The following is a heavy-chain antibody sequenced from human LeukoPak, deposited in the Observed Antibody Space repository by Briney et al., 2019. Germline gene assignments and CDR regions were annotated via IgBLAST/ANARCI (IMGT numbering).Heavy chain of an antibody. J-gene: IGHJ4*02. CDR1: GGTFSSYA. Sequence: GSSVKVSCKASGGTFSSYAISRVRQAPGQGLEWMGGIIPIFGTANYAQTFQGRVTITADESTSTAYMELSSLRSEDTAVYYCARDLRRTYSSSWYYFDYWGQGTLVTVSS. CDR2: IIPIFGTA. CDR3: ARDLRRTYSSSWYYFDY. D-gene: IGHD6-13*01. V-gene: IGHV1-69*01.